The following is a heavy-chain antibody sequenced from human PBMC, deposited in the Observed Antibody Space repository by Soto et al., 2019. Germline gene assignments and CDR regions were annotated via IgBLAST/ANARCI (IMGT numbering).Heavy chain of an antibody. Sequence: LETLSLTCAVSGGSISSSNWWSWVRQPPGKGLEWIGEIYHSGSTNYNPSLKSRVTISVDKSKNQFPLKLSSVTAADTAVYYCTSINCSSTSCYHSYGMDVWGQGTTVTVSS. J-gene: IGHJ6*02. CDR1: GGSISSSNW. CDR2: IYHSGST. CDR3: TSINCSSTSCYHSYGMDV. V-gene: IGHV4-4*02. D-gene: IGHD2-2*01.